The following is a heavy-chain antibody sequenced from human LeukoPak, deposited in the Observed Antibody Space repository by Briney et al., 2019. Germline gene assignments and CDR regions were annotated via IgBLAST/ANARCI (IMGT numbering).Heavy chain of an antibody. J-gene: IGHJ4*02. D-gene: IGHD6-6*01. Sequence: GGSLRLSCAASGFTFSRYWKHWVRQAPGKGRLWVSHINTDGSSTTYADSVNGRFTISRDNANNTLYLQMNSLRAEDTAVYYCARGGVYSTSAVDYWGQGTLVTVSS. CDR2: INTDGSST. V-gene: IGHV3-74*01. CDR1: GFTFSRYW. CDR3: ARGGVYSTSAVDY.